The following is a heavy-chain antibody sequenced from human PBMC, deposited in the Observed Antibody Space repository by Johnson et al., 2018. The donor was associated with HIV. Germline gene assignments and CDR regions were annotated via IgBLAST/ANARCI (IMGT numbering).Heavy chain of an antibody. V-gene: IGHV3-23*04. CDR2: ISGSGRTI. D-gene: IGHD3-9*01. CDR3: AREEGTDILTRGDAFDI. J-gene: IGHJ3*02. Sequence: EVQLVESGGCLVQPGGSLRPSCAASGFTSSSYALSWVRQAPGKGLEWVSAISGSGRTIYYADSVKGGLTMSRDNAKKSLYLQMNSLRAEDTAGYYCAREEGTDILTRGDAFDIWGQGTMVTVSS. CDR1: GFTSSSYA.